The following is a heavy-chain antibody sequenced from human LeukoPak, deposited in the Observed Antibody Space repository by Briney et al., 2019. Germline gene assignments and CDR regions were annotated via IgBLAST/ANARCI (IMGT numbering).Heavy chain of an antibody. CDR1: GFTFSSYE. V-gene: IGHV3-48*03. CDR3: ARVGSSSYSYYYYGMDV. J-gene: IGHJ6*02. D-gene: IGHD6-13*01. Sequence: GGSLRLSCAASGFTFSSYEMNWVRQAPGKGLEWVSYISSSGSTIYYADSVKGRFTTSRDNAKNSLYQQMNSLRAEDTAVYYCARVGSSSYSYYYYGMDVWGQGTTVTVSS. CDR2: ISSSGSTI.